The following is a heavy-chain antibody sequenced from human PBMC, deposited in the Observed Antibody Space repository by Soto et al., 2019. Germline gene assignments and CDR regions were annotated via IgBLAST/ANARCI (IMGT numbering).Heavy chain of an antibody. D-gene: IGHD5-18*01. CDR2: ISSSSSTI. V-gene: IGHV3-48*01. CDR3: AKDGGYSYGPYDY. Sequence: LRLSSAASGFTVGSYSMNWVRQAPGKGLEWVSYISSSSSTIYYADSVEGRFTISRDNAKNSLDLQMNSLRAEDTAVYYCAKDGGYSYGPYDYWGQGTLVTVSS. CDR1: GFTVGSYS. J-gene: IGHJ4*02.